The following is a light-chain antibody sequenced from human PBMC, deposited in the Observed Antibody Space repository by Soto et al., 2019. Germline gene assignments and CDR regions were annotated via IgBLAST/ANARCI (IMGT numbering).Light chain of an antibody. CDR3: RSYTSSSTYVV. CDR1: SSDVGGYNY. Sequence: QSALTQPASVSGSPGQSITISCTGTSSDVGGYNYVSWYQQHPGKAPNLMIYDVSNRPAGASNRSSGYKAGNTASLTIAGLQAEDEDDYYCRSYTSSSTYVVFGGGTKLTVL. CDR2: DVS. J-gene: IGLJ2*01. V-gene: IGLV2-14*01.